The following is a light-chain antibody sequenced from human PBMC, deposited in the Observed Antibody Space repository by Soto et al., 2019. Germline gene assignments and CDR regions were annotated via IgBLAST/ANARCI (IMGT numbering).Light chain of an antibody. J-gene: IGKJ2*02. CDR1: QSISTY. V-gene: IGKV1-39*01. CDR2: AAS. Sequence: DIQLTQSPSSLSASVGDRVTITCRASQSISTYLNWYQQIPGKAPKLLIYAASTLQSEVPSRFSGGGSGTDFTLTISSLQPEDFATYFCQQGYSNPRTFGQGTKLEI. CDR3: QQGYSNPRT.